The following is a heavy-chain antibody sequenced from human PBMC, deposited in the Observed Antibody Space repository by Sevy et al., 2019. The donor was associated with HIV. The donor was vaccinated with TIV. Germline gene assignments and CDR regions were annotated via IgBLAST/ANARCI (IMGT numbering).Heavy chain of an antibody. CDR1: GFTFSSYA. CDR3: ARVRVGACGNWFDP. Sequence: GGSLRLSCAASGFTFSSYAMHWVRQAPGKGLEWVAVISYDGSNKYYADSVKGRFTISRDNSKNTLYLQMNSLRAEDTAVYYCARVRVGACGNWFDPRGQGTLVTVSS. CDR2: ISYDGSNK. D-gene: IGHD1-26*01. J-gene: IGHJ5*02. V-gene: IGHV3-30-3*01.